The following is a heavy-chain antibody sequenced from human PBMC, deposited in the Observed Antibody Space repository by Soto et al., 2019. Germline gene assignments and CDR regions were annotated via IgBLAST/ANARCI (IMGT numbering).Heavy chain of an antibody. Sequence: QVQLVQSGAEVKKPGSSVKVSCKASGGTFSSYTISWVRQAPGQGIEWIGRIIPILGIANYAQKCQGRVTITADTSTSTAEMSLSSLSSEDTDVYYCASMYVDTAMVASGYFDYWGQGNLVTVSA. V-gene: IGHV1-69*02. CDR1: GGTFSSYT. CDR3: ASMYVDTAMVASGYFDY. J-gene: IGHJ4*02. D-gene: IGHD5-18*01. CDR2: IIPILGIA.